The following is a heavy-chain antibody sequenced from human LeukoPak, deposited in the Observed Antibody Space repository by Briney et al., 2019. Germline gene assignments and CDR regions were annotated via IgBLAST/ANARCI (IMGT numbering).Heavy chain of an antibody. CDR2: INHSGST. Sequence: PSETLSLTCAVYGVSFSGYYWSWIRQPPGKGLEWSGEINHSGSTNYNPSLKSRVTISVDTPKNQFSLKLSSVTAAQTAVYYCARVLLRWVREHRENYFDYWGQGTLVTVSS. CDR1: GVSFSGYY. V-gene: IGHV4-34*01. D-gene: IGHD3-10*01. J-gene: IGHJ4*02. CDR3: ARVLLRWVREHRENYFDY.